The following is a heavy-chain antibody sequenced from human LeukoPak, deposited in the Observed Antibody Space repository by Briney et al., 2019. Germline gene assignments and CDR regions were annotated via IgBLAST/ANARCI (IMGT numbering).Heavy chain of an antibody. J-gene: IGHJ3*02. Sequence: ASVKVSCKASGYSFTTYYMFGVRRAPGQGLEWMGWINPSSGATNYAQKFQGRVTLTRDTFINTVYMELSSLMSDDTAIYYCARGDWGSGALDIWGQGTMVTISS. CDR2: INPSSGAT. CDR3: ARGDWGSGALDI. V-gene: IGHV1-2*02. D-gene: IGHD7-27*01. CDR1: GYSFTTYY.